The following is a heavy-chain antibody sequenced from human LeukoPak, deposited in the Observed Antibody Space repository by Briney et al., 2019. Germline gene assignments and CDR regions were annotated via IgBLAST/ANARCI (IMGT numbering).Heavy chain of an antibody. D-gene: IGHD6-13*01. V-gene: IGHV1-3*01. CDR2: INAGNGNT. Sequence: ASVKVSCKASGGTFSSYAISWVCQAPGQRLEWMGWINAGNGNTKYSQKFQGRVTITRDISASTAYMELSSLRSEDTAVYYCARDQGDSSDYWGQGTLVTVSS. CDR1: GGTFSSYA. CDR3: ARDQGDSSDY. J-gene: IGHJ4*02.